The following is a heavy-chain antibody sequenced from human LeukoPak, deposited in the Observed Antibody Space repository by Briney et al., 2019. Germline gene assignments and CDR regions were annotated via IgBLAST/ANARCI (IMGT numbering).Heavy chain of an antibody. V-gene: IGHV3-48*03. CDR2: ISSSAGTI. CDR3: AREASSGDLEY. CDR1: GFTFSSYE. D-gene: IGHD4-17*01. Sequence: GGSLRLSCAASGFTFSSYEMNWVRQAPGKGLEWVSCISSSAGTIYYTDSVKGRFTISRDNAKNSLYLQMNSLRAEDTAFYYCAREASSGDLEYWGEGALVTVSS. J-gene: IGHJ4*02.